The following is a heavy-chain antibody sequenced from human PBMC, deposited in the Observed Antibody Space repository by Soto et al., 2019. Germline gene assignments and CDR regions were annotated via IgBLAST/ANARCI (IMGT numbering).Heavy chain of an antibody. CDR3: ARLPGSWVQYYYGMDV. Sequence: ASVKVSCKASGYTFTSYGISWVRQAPGQGLEWMGWISAYNGNTNYAQKLQGRVTMTTDTSTSTAYMELGSLRSDDTAVYYCARLPGSWVQYYYGMDVWGQGTTVTVSS. J-gene: IGHJ6*02. V-gene: IGHV1-18*01. D-gene: IGHD6-13*01. CDR2: ISAYNGNT. CDR1: GYTFTSYG.